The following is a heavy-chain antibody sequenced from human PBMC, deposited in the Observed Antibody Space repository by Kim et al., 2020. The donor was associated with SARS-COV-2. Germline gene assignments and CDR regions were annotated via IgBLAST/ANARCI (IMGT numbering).Heavy chain of an antibody. D-gene: IGHD1-26*01. CDR3: ARSRYSGSYDDPFDY. V-gene: IGHV3-48*02. CDR2: ISSSSSTI. Sequence: GGSLRLSCAASGFTFSSYSMNWVRQAPGKGLEWVSYISSSSSTIYYADSVKGRFTISRDNAKNSLYLQMNSLRDEDTAVYYCARSRYSGSYDDPFDYWGQGTLVTVSS. CDR1: GFTFSSYS. J-gene: IGHJ4*02.